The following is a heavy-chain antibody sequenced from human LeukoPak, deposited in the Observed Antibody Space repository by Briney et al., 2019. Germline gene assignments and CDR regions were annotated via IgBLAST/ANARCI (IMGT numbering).Heavy chain of an antibody. J-gene: IGHJ4*02. V-gene: IGHV4-59*12. CDR2: TLYGGSN. CDR1: SGSIDNEH. CDR3: VSPLFGGAGRGN. D-gene: IGHD3-3*01. Sequence: SETLSLTCSVSSGSIDNEHWCWVRQPPGKGLEWIGHTLYGGSNKFNPSLKSRVTISVDRSKNQFSLTLISVTAADTAVYCCVSPLFGGAGRGNWGQGSLVTVSS.